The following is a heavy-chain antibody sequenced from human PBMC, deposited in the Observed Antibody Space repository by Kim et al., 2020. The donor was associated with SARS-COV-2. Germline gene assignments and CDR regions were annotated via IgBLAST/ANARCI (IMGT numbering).Heavy chain of an antibody. CDR2: ISSSSTYT. D-gene: IGHD1-7*01. CDR3: ARVRYNWNYGYEFDY. J-gene: IGHJ4*02. V-gene: IGHV3-11*06. Sequence: GGSLRLSCAASGFTFSDYYMSWIRQAPGKGLEWVSYISSSSTYTNYADSVKGRFTISRDNAKNSLYLQMNSLRAEDTAVYYCARVRYNWNYGYEFDYWGQGTLVTVSS. CDR1: GFTFSDYY.